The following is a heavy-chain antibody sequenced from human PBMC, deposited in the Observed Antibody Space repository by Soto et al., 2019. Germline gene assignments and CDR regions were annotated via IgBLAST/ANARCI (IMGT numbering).Heavy chain of an antibody. CDR1: GGSISSYY. Sequence: QVQLPESGPGLAKPSETLSLTCTVSGGSISSYYWSWIRQPPGKGQEWIGYIYYSGSTKYNHSLKSRVTISVETSKNQSSLKLSSVTAADTAVYYCARSTPPPHGQILRYFDWPAAFAIWGQGPMVTVSS. V-gene: IGHV4-59*01. CDR2: IYYSGST. CDR3: ARSTPPPHGQILRYFDWPAAFAI. D-gene: IGHD3-9*01. J-gene: IGHJ3*02.